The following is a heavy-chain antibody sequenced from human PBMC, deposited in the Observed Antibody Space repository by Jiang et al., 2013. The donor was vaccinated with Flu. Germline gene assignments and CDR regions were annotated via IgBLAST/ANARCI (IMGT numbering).Heavy chain of an antibody. J-gene: IGHJ3*01. D-gene: IGHD6-6*01. CDR3: AKDLGDGSSSRNDAFDF. CDR2: LWYDGRTK. CDR1: GFTFSSCG. V-gene: IGHV3-33*06. Sequence: VQLLESGGGVIQPGTSLTLSCAISGFTFSSCGMQWVRQAPGKGLEWVAVLWYDGRTKYYGDSVRGRATISRDDSTNMVYLQMDSLRADDTAVYYCAKDLGDGSSSRNDAFDFWGQGTMVTVSS.